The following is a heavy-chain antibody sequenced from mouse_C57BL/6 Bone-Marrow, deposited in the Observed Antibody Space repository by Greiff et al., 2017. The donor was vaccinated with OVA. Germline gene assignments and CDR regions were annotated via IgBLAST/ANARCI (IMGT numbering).Heavy chain of an antibody. D-gene: IGHD1-1*01. Sequence: VHVKQSGPVLVKPGASVKMSCKASGYTFTDYYMNWVKQSHGKSLEWIGVINPYNGGTSYNQKFKGKATLTVDKSSSTAYMELNSLTSEDSAVYYCARSVVATFDYWGQGTTLTVSS. CDR2: INPYNGGT. CDR3: ARSVVATFDY. CDR1: GYTFTDYY. V-gene: IGHV1-19*01. J-gene: IGHJ2*01.